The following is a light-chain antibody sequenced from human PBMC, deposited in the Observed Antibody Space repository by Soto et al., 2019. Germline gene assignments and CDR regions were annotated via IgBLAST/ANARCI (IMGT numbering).Light chain of an antibody. Sequence: EIVLTQSPGTLSLSPGERATLSCRASQSVSSTYLAWYQQNPGQAPRLHIYGASSRATGIPDRFSGSGSGTDFTLTISRLEPEDFAVYFCQQYGSSSYTFGQGTKLEIK. V-gene: IGKV3-20*01. CDR2: GAS. CDR1: QSVSSTY. J-gene: IGKJ2*01. CDR3: QQYGSSSYT.